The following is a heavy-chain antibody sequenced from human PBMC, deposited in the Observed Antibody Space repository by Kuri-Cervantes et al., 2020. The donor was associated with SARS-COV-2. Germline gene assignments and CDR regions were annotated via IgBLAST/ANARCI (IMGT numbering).Heavy chain of an antibody. CDR3: AKDIDTAMVTPIDY. Sequence: GESLKLSCAASGFTFSSYAMSWVRQAPAKGLEWVSASSGSGGSTYYADSVKGRFTISRDNSKNTLYLQMNSLSAEDTAVYYCAKDIDTAMVTPIDYWGQGTLVTVSS. V-gene: IGHV3-23*01. J-gene: IGHJ4*02. D-gene: IGHD5-18*01. CDR2: SSGSGGST. CDR1: GFTFSSYA.